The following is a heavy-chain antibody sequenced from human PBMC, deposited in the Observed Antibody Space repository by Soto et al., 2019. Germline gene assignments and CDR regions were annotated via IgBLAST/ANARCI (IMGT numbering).Heavy chain of an antibody. J-gene: IGHJ2*01. CDR1: GFTFSSYA. CDR3: AKGRDGYTGYWYFDL. CDR2: ISGSGGST. D-gene: IGHD5-12*01. Sequence: EVQLLESGGGLVQPGGSLRLSCEASGFTFSSYAMSWVRQAPGKGLEWVSAISGSGGSTYYADSVKGRFTISRDNSKNTLYLQMNSLRAEDTGVYYCAKGRDGYTGYWYFDLWGRGTLVTVSS. V-gene: IGHV3-23*01.